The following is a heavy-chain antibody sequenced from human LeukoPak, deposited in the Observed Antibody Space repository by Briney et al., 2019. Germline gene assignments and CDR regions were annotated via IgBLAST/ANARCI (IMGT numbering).Heavy chain of an antibody. V-gene: IGHV3-21*01. CDR1: GFTFSSYS. CDR3: AKYPKYSSGWFLDY. Sequence: PGGSLRLSCAASGFTFSSYSMNWVRQAPGKGLEWVSSISSSSSYIYYADSVKGRFTISRDNSKNTLYLQMNSLRAEDTAVYYCAKYPKYSSGWFLDYWGQGTLVTVSS. CDR2: ISSSSSYI. J-gene: IGHJ4*02. D-gene: IGHD6-19*01.